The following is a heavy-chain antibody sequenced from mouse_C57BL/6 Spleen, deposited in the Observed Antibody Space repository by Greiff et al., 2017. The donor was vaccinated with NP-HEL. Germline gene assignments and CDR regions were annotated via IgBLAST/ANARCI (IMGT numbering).Heavy chain of an antibody. V-gene: IGHV3-6*01. CDR2: ISYDGSN. J-gene: IGHJ2*01. CDR1: GYSITSGSY. D-gene: IGHD4-1*01. CDR3: AREEAGTYFDY. Sequence: EVQLQQSGPGLVKPSQSLSLTCSVTGYSITSGSYWNWIRQFPGNKLEWMGYISYDGSNNYNPSLTNLISIHRHPSKNQFFLKLNSVTTEDTATYYCAREEAGTYFDYWGQGTTLTVSS.